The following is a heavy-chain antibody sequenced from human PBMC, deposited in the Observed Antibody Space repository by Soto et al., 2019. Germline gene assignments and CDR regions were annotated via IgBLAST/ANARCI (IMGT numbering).Heavy chain of an antibody. CDR3: AGVVRCGCRFQSPPEET. CDR1: GYTFTSYD. J-gene: IGHJ5*02. V-gene: IGHV1-8*01. D-gene: IGHD1-26*01. Sequence: QVQLVQSGAEVKKPGASVKVSCKASGYTFTSYDINWVRQATGQGLEWMGWMNPNSGNTGYAQKFQGRVTMARNTPPRTSYMGPGSLRSADTGVYYRAGVVRCGCRFQSPPEETWGQGTLVTVSS. CDR2: MNPNSGNT.